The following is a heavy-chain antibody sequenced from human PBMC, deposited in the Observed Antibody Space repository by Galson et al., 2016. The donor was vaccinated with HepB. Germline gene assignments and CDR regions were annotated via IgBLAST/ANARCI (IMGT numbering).Heavy chain of an antibody. J-gene: IGHJ4*02. D-gene: IGHD1-26*01. CDR2: ILYDGSNK. V-gene: IGHV3-30*03. CDR3: AASGSYLAAGY. CDR1: GLPFRSYG. Sequence: SLRLSCAASGLPFRSYGMHWVRQAPGKGLEWVAVILYDGSNKYYADSVKGRFTISRDNSKNTLYLNMSSLRPEDTAVYYCAASGSYLAAGYWGQGTLVTVSS.